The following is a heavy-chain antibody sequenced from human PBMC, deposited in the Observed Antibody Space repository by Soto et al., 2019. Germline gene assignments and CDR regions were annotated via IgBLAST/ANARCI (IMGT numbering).Heavy chain of an antibody. D-gene: IGHD5-18*01. CDR1: GGSFSGYY. Sequence: SETLSLTCAVYGGSFSGYYWSWIRQPPGKGLEWIGEINHSGSTNYNPSLKSRVTISVDTSKNQFSLKLSSVTAADTAVYYCARKMRLPLYYYYYYMDVWGKGTTVTVSS. V-gene: IGHV4-34*01. CDR2: INHSGST. J-gene: IGHJ6*03. CDR3: ARKMRLPLYYYYYYMDV.